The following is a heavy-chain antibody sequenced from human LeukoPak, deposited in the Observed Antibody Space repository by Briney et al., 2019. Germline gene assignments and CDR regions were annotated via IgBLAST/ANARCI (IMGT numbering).Heavy chain of an antibody. CDR2: IIPILGIA. J-gene: IGHJ1*01. Sequence: SVKVSCKASGGTFSSYTISWVRQDPGQGLEWMGRIIPILGIANYAQKFQGRVTITADKSTSTAYMELSSLRSEDTAVYYCARALIVGATIGAFQHWGQGTLVTVSS. CDR3: ARALIVGATIGAFQH. V-gene: IGHV1-69*02. CDR1: GGTFSSYT. D-gene: IGHD1-26*01.